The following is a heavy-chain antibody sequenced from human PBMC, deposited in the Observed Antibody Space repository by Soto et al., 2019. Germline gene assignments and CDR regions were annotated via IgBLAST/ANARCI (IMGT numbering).Heavy chain of an antibody. V-gene: IGHV3-73*01. CDR3: TRHTTRITIFGVVRNGMDV. CDR2: IRSKANSYAT. J-gene: IGHJ6*02. Sequence: PGGSLRLSCAASGFTFSGSAMHWVRQASGKGLEWVGRIRSKANSYATAYAASVKGRFTISRDDSKNTAYLQMNSLKTEDTAVYYCTRHTTRITIFGVVRNGMDVWGQGTTVTVSS. D-gene: IGHD3-3*01. CDR1: GFTFSGSA.